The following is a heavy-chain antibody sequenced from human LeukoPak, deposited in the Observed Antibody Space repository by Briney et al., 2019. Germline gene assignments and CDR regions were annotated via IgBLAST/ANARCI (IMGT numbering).Heavy chain of an antibody. CDR1: GYTFTSYY. V-gene: IGHV1-46*01. CDR2: INHSCCRT. D-gene: IGHD6-19*01. J-gene: IGHJ4*02. Sequence: SVPVSCQGCGYTFTSYYMHWVRQAPGQGVAWMGIINHSCCRTSYPQKFQGRVTMTRDMSTSTVYMELSSLRSEDTAVYYCARAPYSCGWYLINWGQGTLVTVSS. CDR3: ARAPYSCGWYLIN.